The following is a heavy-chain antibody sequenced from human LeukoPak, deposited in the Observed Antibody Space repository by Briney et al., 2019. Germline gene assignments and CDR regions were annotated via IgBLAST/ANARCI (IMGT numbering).Heavy chain of an antibody. CDR1: GFTFDDYA. J-gene: IGHJ3*02. D-gene: IGHD3-22*01. CDR3: AKGIDSSGYDAFDI. CDR2: ISWNSGSI. Sequence: GRSLRLSCAASGFTFDDYAMHWVRQAPGKGLGWVSGISWNSGSIGYADSVKGRFTISRDNAKNSLYLQMNSLRAEDTALYYCAKGIDSSGYDAFDIWGQGTMVTVSS. V-gene: IGHV3-9*01.